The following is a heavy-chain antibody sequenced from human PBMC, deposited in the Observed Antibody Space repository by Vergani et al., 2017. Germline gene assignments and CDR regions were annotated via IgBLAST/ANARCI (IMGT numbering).Heavy chain of an antibody. V-gene: IGHV4-39*01. CDR3: ARGLTDYDSGWYSPGWFDP. J-gene: IGHJ5*02. Sequence: QLQLQESGPGLVKPSETLSLTCDVSGGSVTSTSYHWAWIRLPPGKGLEWIGSLYNPGKTYYNSSLESRLSLSVDTSTNQFFMRLNSVTAADTAVYYCARGLTDYDSGWYSPGWFDPWGQGNTAIVSS. D-gene: IGHD6-19*01. CDR1: GGSVTSTSYH. CDR2: LYNPGKT.